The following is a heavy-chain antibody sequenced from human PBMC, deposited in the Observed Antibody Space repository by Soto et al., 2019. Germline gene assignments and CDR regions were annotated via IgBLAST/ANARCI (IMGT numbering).Heavy chain of an antibody. D-gene: IGHD3-22*01. CDR3: TTEAYDNSGSLAFDI. J-gene: IGHJ3*02. CDR2: IFHTGTT. Sequence: SETLSLTCTVSGGYITNYDCSWIRQPPGKGLEWIGYIFHTGTTSYNPSLKSRVTLSVDTSQSQFSLKLNSVTAADTAVYYCTTEAYDNSGSLAFDIWGPGTLVTVSS. V-gene: IGHV4-59*08. CDR1: GGYITNYD.